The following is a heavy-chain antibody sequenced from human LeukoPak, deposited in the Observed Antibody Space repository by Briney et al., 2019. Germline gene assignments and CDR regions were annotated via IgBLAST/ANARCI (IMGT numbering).Heavy chain of an antibody. CDR2: IRDSGSST. CDR3: AKYGPQDSGSPHFDY. J-gene: IGHJ4*02. Sequence: PGGSLRLSCAASGFTFSSYAMSWVRQAPGKGLEWVSPIRDSGSSTHYADSVKGRFTTSRDNSKNTLFLQMNSLRAEDTAIYYCAKYGPQDSGSPHFDYWGQGALVTVSS. D-gene: IGHD1-26*01. CDR1: GFTFSSYA. V-gene: IGHV3-23*01.